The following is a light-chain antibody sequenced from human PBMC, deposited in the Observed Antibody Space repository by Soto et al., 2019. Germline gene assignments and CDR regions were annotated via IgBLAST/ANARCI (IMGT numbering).Light chain of an antibody. CDR2: DTS. CDR3: QQYGSSPS. V-gene: IGKV3D-20*01. CDR1: QRVSGGF. J-gene: IGKJ1*01. Sequence: DIGLTQSPPTISVSXGEGATLDXXASQRVSGGFLAWYQQKPGLAPRLILYDTSFRATGIPDRFSGSGSGTDFTLTISRLDPEDFAVYYCQQYGSSPSFGQGTKVDIK.